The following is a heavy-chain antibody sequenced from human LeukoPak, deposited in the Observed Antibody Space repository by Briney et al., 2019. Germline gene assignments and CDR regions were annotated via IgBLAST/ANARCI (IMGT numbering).Heavy chain of an antibody. CDR1: GGSISSSSYS. J-gene: IGHJ5*02. CDR2: IFYNGST. D-gene: IGHD6-19*01. Sequence: SETLSLTCTVSGGSISSSSYSWVWIRQPPGKGLQWIGNIFYNGSTYYNPSLKSRVTISADSSKNQFSLKLSSVTAADTAVYYCARQPLWYSGGSRYWFDPWGQGTLVTVSS. CDR3: ARQPLWYSGGSRYWFDP. V-gene: IGHV4-39*01.